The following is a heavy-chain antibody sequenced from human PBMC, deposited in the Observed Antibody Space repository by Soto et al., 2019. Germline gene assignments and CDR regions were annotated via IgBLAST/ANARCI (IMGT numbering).Heavy chain of an antibody. V-gene: IGHV3-23*01. CDR1: GFTFNNFA. CDR3: AKDRRYYGSGNRLSGFDV. J-gene: IGHJ3*01. D-gene: IGHD3-10*01. Sequence: EVQLLESGGGLVQPGGSLRLSCAASGFTFNNFAMNWVRQAPGKGLQWVSTISGSAASTFYADSVKGRFTISRDNLKNTLFLQMNSLRVEDTAIYYCAKDRRYYGSGNRLSGFDVWGQGTMVTVSS. CDR2: ISGSAAST.